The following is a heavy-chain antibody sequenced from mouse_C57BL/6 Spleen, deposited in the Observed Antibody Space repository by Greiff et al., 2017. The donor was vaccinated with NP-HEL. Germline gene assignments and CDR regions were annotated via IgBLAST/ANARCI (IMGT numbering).Heavy chain of an antibody. Sequence: EVQLQQSGPELVKPGASVKMSCKASGYTFTDYNMHWVKQSHGKSLEWIGYINPNNGGTSYNQKFKGKATLTVNKYSNTAYMELRSLASEDSAVYYCARWYYGSRPHWYFDVWGTGTTVTGSS. J-gene: IGHJ1*03. CDR1: GYTFTDYN. CDR3: ARWYYGSRPHWYFDV. CDR2: INPNNGGT. V-gene: IGHV1-22*01. D-gene: IGHD1-1*01.